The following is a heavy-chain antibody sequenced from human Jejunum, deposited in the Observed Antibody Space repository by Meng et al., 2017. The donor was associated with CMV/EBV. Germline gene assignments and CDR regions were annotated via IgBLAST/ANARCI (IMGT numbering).Heavy chain of an antibody. CDR1: SFSGYY. V-gene: IGHV4-34*01. CDR2: IDHSGST. J-gene: IGHJ4*02. Sequence: SFSGYYWSWIRQPPGKGLEWIGEIDHSGSTNYSPSLKSRVTISVDASKSQFSLRLSSVTVADTAIYYCARGYHGPGIAVTGADIDYWGQGTLVTVSS. CDR3: ARGYHGPGIAVTGADIDY. D-gene: IGHD6-19*01.